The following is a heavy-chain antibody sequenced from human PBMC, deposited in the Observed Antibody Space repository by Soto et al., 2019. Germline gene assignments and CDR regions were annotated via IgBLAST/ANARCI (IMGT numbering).Heavy chain of an antibody. CDR3: AKSVAARGYYYYGMDA. CDR1: GFTFDDYT. V-gene: IGHV3-43*01. J-gene: IGHJ6*02. CDR2: ISWDGGST. Sequence: AGGSLRLSCAASGFTFDDYTMHWVRQAPGKGLEWVSLISWDGGSTYYADSVKGRFTISRDNSKNSLYLQMNSLRTEDTALYYCAKSVAARGYYYYGMDAWGQGTTVTVSS. D-gene: IGHD6-6*01.